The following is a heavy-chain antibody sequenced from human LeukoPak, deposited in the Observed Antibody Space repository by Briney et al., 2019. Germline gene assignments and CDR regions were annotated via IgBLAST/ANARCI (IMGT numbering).Heavy chain of an antibody. Sequence: SETLSLTCTVSGGSLSSYYWSWIRQPPGKGLEWIGYIYYSGSTNYNPSLKSRVTISVDTSKNQFSLKLSSATAADTAVYYCARQSRDGYNYFHYWGQGTLVTVSS. CDR3: ARQSRDGYNYFHY. D-gene: IGHD5-24*01. J-gene: IGHJ4*02. V-gene: IGHV4-59*08. CDR2: IYYSGST. CDR1: GGSLSSYY.